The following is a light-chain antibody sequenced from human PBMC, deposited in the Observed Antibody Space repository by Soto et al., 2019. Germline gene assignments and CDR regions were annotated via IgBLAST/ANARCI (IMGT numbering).Light chain of an antibody. CDR1: QSISSY. J-gene: IGKJ3*01. CDR2: AAS. Sequence: DIQMTQSPSSLSASVGDRVTITCRARQSISSYLNWYQHKPGKAPKFLIYAASSLQSGVPSRFSGSGSGTDFTLTISSLQPEDFATYYCQQSYNTPFTFGPGTKVDIK. CDR3: QQSYNTPFT. V-gene: IGKV1-39*01.